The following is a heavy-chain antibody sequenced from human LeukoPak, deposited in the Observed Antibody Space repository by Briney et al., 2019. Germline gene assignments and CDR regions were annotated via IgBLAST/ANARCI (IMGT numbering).Heavy chain of an antibody. V-gene: IGHV1-18*04. Sequence: GASVKVSCKASGYTFTRYGISWVRQAPGQGLEWMGRISAYNGNTNYAQKVQGRVTMTTDTSTSAAYMELRSLRSDDTAVYYCAREGWGTYSSGPYYFDYWGLGTLVTVSS. CDR2: ISAYNGNT. J-gene: IGHJ4*02. D-gene: IGHD6-19*01. CDR3: AREGWGTYSSGPYYFDY. CDR1: GYTFTRYG.